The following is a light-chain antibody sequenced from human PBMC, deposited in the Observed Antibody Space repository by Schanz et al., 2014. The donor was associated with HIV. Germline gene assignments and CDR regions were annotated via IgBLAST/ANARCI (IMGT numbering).Light chain of an antibody. V-gene: IGKV1-8*01. CDR3: QQANSFPFT. CDR2: AAS. Sequence: AIRMTQSPSSFSASTGDRVTITCRASQDISSHLAWYQQKPGKAPNLLIYAASTLHTGVPLRFSGSGSGTDFTLTISSLQPEDFATYYCQQANSFPFTFGPGTKVDIK. J-gene: IGKJ3*01. CDR1: QDISSH.